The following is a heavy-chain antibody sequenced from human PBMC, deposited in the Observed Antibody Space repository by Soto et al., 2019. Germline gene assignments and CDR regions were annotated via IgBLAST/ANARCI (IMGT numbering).Heavy chain of an antibody. V-gene: IGHV1-69*13. D-gene: IGHD3-16*01. CDR2: IIPIFGTA. CDR1: GGTFSSYA. CDR3: ARGDYVWGNHYYYGMDV. J-gene: IGHJ6*02. Sequence: ASVKVSCKASGGTFSSYAISWVRQAPGQGLEWMGGIIPIFGTANYAQKFQGRVTITADESTSTAYMELSSLRSEDTAVYYCARGDYVWGNHYYYGMDVWGQGTTVTVS.